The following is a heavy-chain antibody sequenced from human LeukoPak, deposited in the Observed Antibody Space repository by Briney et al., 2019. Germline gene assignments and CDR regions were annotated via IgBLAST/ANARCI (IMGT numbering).Heavy chain of an antibody. V-gene: IGHV3-23*01. J-gene: IGHJ4*02. D-gene: IGHD4-17*01. CDR1: GFTFDDYG. CDR2: ISGSGGST. CDR3: AKNYGDYAADY. Sequence: GGSLRLSCAASGFTFDDYGMSWVRQAPGKGLEWVSAISGSGGSTYYADSVKGRFTISRDNSKNTLYLQMNSLRAEDTAVYYCAKNYGDYAADYWGQGTLVTVSS.